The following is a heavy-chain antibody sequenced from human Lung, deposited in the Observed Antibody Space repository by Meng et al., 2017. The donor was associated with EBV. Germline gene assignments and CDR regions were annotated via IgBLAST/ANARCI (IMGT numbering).Heavy chain of an antibody. V-gene: IGHV4-34*01. D-gene: IGHD1-26*01. J-gene: IGHJ5*02. CDR1: NGSFNGYY. Sequence: QVHLQQWGAGLLKPSETLSLTCAVYNGSFNGYYWTWIRQSLGKGLEWIGQINHSGSSNSNPSLESRVTFSVDTSKNQFSLKLTSVTAADTGVYYCARISYSGSPFDPWGQGTLVTVSS. CDR2: INHSGSS. CDR3: ARISYSGSPFDP.